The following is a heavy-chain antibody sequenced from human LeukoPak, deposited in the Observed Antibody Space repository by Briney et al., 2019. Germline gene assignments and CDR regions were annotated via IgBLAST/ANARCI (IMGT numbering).Heavy chain of an antibody. J-gene: IGHJ4*02. Sequence: PGGSLRLSCAASGFTFSSYAMSWVRQAPGKGLEWVSAISGSGGSTSYADSVKGRFTISRDNSKNTLYLQMNSLRAEDTAVHYCAKTPIYSINYGSGSYYNGWGQGTLVTVSS. CDR2: ISGSGGST. D-gene: IGHD3-10*01. CDR3: AKTPIYSINYGSGSYYNG. V-gene: IGHV3-23*01. CDR1: GFTFSSYA.